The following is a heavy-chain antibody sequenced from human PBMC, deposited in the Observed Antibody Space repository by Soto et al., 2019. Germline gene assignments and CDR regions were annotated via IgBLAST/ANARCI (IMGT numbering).Heavy chain of an antibody. J-gene: IGHJ6*02. CDR1: GGTFSSYA. D-gene: IGHD3-10*01. V-gene: IGHV1-69*01. CDR3: ASLYGSGSYGDYYGMDV. CDR2: IIPIFGTA. Sequence: QVQLVQSGAEVKKPGSSVKVSCKASGGTFSSYAISWVRQAPGQGLEWMGGIIPIFGTANYAQKFQGRVTITADESTSIAYMELSSLRSEDTAVYYCASLYGSGSYGDYYGMDVWGQGTTVTVSS.